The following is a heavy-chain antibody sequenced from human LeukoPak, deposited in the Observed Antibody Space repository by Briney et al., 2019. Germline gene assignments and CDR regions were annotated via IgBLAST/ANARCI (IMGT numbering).Heavy chain of an antibody. Sequence: PSETLSLTCAVYGGSFSGYYWSWIRQPPGKGLEWIGEINHSGSTNYNPSLKSRVTISVDTSKNQFSLKLSSVTAADTAVYYCARRRLGYCSGGSCYAFDYWGQGTLVTVSS. CDR1: GGSFSGYY. CDR2: INHSGST. D-gene: IGHD2-15*01. J-gene: IGHJ4*02. V-gene: IGHV4-34*01. CDR3: ARRRLGYCSGGSCYAFDY.